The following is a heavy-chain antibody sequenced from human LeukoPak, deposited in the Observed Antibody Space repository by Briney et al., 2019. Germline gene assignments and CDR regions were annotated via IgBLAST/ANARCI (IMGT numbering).Heavy chain of an antibody. CDR2: ISGSSGII. J-gene: IGHJ6*02. Sequence: GGSLRLSCAASGFTFNTYTMNWVRQAPGKGLEWVSYISGSSGIIDYADSVRGRFTISRDNAKNSLYLQMNSLRAEDTAVYYCARVVMGSSYSYGNHYYYYYGMDVWGQGTTVTVSS. CDR3: ARVVMGSSYSYGNHYYYYYGMDV. CDR1: GFTFNTYT. V-gene: IGHV3-48*01. D-gene: IGHD5-18*01.